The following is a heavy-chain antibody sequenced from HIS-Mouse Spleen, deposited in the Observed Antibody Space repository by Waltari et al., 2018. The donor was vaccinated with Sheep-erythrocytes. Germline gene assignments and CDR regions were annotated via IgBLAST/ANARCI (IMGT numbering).Heavy chain of an antibody. Sequence: ASGFTFSSYSMNWVRQAPGKGLEWVSSISSSSSYIYYADSVKGRFTISRENAKNSLYLQMNSLRAEDTAVYYCARDQGDSGSYYYYYGMDVWGQGTTVTVSS. V-gene: IGHV3-21*01. CDR1: GFTFSSYS. D-gene: IGHD1-26*01. CDR3: ARDQGDSGSYYYYYGMDV. J-gene: IGHJ6*02. CDR2: ISSSSSYI.